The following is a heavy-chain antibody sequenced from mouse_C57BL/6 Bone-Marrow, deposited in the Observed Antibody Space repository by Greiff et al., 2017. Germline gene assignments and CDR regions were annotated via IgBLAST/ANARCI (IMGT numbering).Heavy chain of an antibody. Sequence: DVKLQESGPGLVKPSQSLSLTCSVTGYSITSGYYWNWIRQFPGNKLEWMGYISYDGSNNYNPSLKNRISITRDTSKNQFFLKLNSVTTEDTATYYCARVGLRQGFAYWGQGTLVTVSA. V-gene: IGHV3-6*01. CDR1: GYSITSGYY. D-gene: IGHD2-4*01. CDR2: ISYDGSN. J-gene: IGHJ3*01. CDR3: ARVGLRQGFAY.